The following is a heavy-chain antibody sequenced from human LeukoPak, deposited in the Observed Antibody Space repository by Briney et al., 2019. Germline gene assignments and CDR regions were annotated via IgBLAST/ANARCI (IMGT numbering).Heavy chain of an antibody. CDR3: ARLNVWGSYRRSYYYYMDV. J-gene: IGHJ6*03. D-gene: IGHD3-16*02. V-gene: IGHV4-34*01. CDR2: INHSGST. CDR1: GGSFSGYY. Sequence: TSETLSLTCAVYGGSFSGYYWSWIRQPPGKGLEWIGEINHSGSTNYNPSLKSRVTISVDTSKNQFSLKLSSVTAADTAVYYCARLNVWGSYRRSYYYYMDVWGKGTTVTISS.